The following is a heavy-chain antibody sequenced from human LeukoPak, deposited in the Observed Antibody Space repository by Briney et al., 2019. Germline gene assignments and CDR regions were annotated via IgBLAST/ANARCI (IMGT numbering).Heavy chain of an antibody. CDR1: GGTFSSYT. CDR2: IIPILGIA. CDR3: ARSEQLYNWFDP. Sequence: ASVKVSCKASGGTFSSYTISWVRQAPGQGLEWMGRIIPILGIANYAQKFLGRVTITADKSTSTAYMELSSLRSEDTAVYYCARSEQLYNWFDPWGQGTLVTVSS. J-gene: IGHJ5*02. D-gene: IGHD6-6*01. V-gene: IGHV1-69*02.